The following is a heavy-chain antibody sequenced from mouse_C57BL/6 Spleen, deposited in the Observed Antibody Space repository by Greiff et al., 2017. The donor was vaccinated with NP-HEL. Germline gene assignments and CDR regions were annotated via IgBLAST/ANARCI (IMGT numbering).Heavy chain of an antibody. V-gene: IGHV8-12*01. CDR3: ARREGGKKFITTVVGLDYAMDY. D-gene: IGHD1-1*01. Sequence: QVTLKVSGPGILQSSQTLSLTCSFSGFSLSTSGMGVSWIRQPSGKGLEWLAHIYWDDDKRYNPSLKSRPTISKDTSRNQVFLKITSVDTADTATYYCARREGGKKFITTVVGLDYAMDYWGQGTSVTVSS. CDR2: IYWDDDK. J-gene: IGHJ4*01. CDR1: GFSLSTSGMG.